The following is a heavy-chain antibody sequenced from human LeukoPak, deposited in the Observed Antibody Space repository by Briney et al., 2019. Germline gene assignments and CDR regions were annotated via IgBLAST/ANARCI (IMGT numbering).Heavy chain of an antibody. Sequence: TSETLSPTCTVSGGSISSYYWSWIRQPAGKGLEWIGRIYTSGSTNYNPSLKTRVTISVDTSKNQFSLKLSSVTAADTAVYYCARGRRMRYYFDYWGQGTLVTVSS. D-gene: IGHD2-15*01. CDR1: GGSISSYY. J-gene: IGHJ4*02. CDR2: IYTSGST. CDR3: ARGRRMRYYFDY. V-gene: IGHV4-4*07.